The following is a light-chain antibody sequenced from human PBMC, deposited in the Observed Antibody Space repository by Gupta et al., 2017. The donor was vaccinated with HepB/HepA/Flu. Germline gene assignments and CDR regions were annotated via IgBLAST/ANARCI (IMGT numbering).Light chain of an antibody. Sequence: TVMTPSPATLSVSQGETATLSCRASQSVRRNLAWYEKKPSQAPGLLILGASTRAKAIRARFSGSGVGTEFNLTIIIRQSEDFEVYYCQQENDWHPKTTFGRGAKVDIK. CDR1: QSVRRN. J-gene: IGKJ4*01. V-gene: IGKV3D-15*01. CDR3: QQENDWHPKTT. CDR2: GAS.